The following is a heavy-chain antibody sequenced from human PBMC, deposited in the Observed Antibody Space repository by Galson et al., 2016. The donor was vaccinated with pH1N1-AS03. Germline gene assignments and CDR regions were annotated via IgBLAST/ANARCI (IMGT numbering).Heavy chain of an antibody. D-gene: IGHD6-19*01. J-gene: IGHJ5*02. Sequence: SLRLSCAASGFTFSSYAMHWVRQAPGKGLEYGSAISSNGGSTYYANSVKGRFTISRDNSKNTLYLQMGSLRAEDMAVYYCARDWSIAVAGQPWGWFDPWGQGTLVTVSS. CDR1: GFTFSSYA. CDR2: ISSNGGST. CDR3: ARDWSIAVAGQPWGWFDP. V-gene: IGHV3-64*01.